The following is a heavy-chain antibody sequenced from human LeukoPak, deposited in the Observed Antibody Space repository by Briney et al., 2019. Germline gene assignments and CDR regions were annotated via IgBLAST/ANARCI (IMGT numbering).Heavy chain of an antibody. D-gene: IGHD6-19*01. CDR2: INPSGGST. CDR1: GYTFTSYY. V-gene: IGHV1-46*01. J-gene: IGHJ3*02. CDR3: ARVHEAVAGRRGAFDI. Sequence: ASVKVSCKASGYTFTSYYMHWVRQAPGQGLEWMGIINPSGGSTSYAQKFQGRVTMTRDTSTSTVYMELSSLRSEATAVYYCARVHEAVAGRRGAFDIWGQGTMVTVSS.